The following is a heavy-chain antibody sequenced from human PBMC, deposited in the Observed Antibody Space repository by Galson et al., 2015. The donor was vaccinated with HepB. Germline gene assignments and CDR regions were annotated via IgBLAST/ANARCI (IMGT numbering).Heavy chain of an antibody. D-gene: IGHD4-17*01. Sequence: SLRLSCAASGFTFNTHGFHWVRQAPGKGLEWVAGISFDGRKKYYADSVKGRFTISRDNSKNTLYLQMNSLRGDDTAVYCCATDNFPQTDGEAGYHGMDVWGHGTTVTVSS. V-gene: IGHV3-30*03. CDR2: ISFDGRKK. J-gene: IGHJ6*02. CDR1: GFTFNTHG. CDR3: ATDNFPQTDGEAGYHGMDV.